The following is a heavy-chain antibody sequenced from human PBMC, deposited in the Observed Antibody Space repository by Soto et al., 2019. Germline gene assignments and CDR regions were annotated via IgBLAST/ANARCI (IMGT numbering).Heavy chain of an antibody. CDR1: GGSINSGAYY. V-gene: IGHV4-39*02. J-gene: IGHJ1*01. Sequence: QLQLQESGPGLVKPSETLSLTCTVSGGSINSGAYYWGWIRQPPGMGLEWIGSIYYSGTTYYNPSLKSRATISIATSQNHVSLNVSSVTAADTAVYYCARVYDATLNSWGQGTLVTVSS. CDR2: IYYSGTT. D-gene: IGHD5-12*01. CDR3: ARVYDATLNS.